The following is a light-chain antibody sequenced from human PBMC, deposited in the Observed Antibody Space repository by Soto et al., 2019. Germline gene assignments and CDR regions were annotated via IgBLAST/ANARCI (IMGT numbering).Light chain of an antibody. Sequence: DIHLTQSPSFLSASVGDRVTVTCRASQGISTWLAWYQQKPGKAPKLLIYGASSLQSGVPSRFSGSGSGTDFTLTISNLQPEDFATYYCQQANSFPISFGQGTRLEIK. CDR2: GAS. J-gene: IGKJ5*01. V-gene: IGKV1-12*01. CDR1: QGISTW. CDR3: QQANSFPIS.